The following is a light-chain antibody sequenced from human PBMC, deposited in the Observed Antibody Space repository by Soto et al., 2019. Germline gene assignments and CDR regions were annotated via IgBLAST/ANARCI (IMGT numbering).Light chain of an antibody. V-gene: IGLV2-14*01. J-gene: IGLJ1*01. CDR2: EVS. CDR3: GSYTSMSTYV. Sequence: QSVLTQPASVSGSPGQSITISCTGTSRDVGAYNYVSWYQQHPGKAPKLMIYEVSYRPSGVSNRFSGSKSGNTASVTISGLQAEDEADYYCGSYTSMSTYVFGPGTKVTVL. CDR1: SRDVGAYNY.